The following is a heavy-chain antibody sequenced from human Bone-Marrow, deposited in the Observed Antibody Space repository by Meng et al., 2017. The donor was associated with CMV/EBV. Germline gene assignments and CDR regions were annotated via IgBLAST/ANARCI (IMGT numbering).Heavy chain of an antibody. D-gene: IGHD1-26*01. Sequence: SEILSFTCTPPGGSISSYYWTWIRQPAGKGLEWIGRIYTSGSTNYNPSLKSRVTMSVDTSKNQFSLKLSSVTAADTAVYCCARVQSGSYYDVYYYYGMDVWGQGTTVTVSS. V-gene: IGHV4-4*07. CDR1: GGSISSYY. CDR2: IYTSGST. CDR3: ARVQSGSYYDVYYYYGMDV. J-gene: IGHJ6*02.